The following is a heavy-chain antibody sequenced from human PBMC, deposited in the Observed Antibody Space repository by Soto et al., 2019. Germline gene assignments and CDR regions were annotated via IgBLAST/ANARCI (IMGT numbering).Heavy chain of an antibody. V-gene: IGHV1-69*12. CDR1: GGTFSNHA. Sequence: QVHLVQSGAEVKKPGSSVKVSCKASGGTFSNHAINWVRQAPGQGLAWVGRIIPIFTTTNYAQKFQGRVTTTADESTITAYMELSSLKHDDTAVYYWAREVAADGTFREDVFDIWGPGTLVTVSS. CDR3: AREVAADGTFREDVFDI. D-gene: IGHD6-13*01. J-gene: IGHJ3*02. CDR2: IIPIFTTT.